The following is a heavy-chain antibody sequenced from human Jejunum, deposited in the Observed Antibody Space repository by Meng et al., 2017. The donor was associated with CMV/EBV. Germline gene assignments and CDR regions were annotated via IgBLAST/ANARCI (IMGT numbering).Heavy chain of an antibody. D-gene: IGHD1-14*01. CDR1: GLSFSNSW. Sequence: LACAASGLSFSNSWMHWVRQAPGKGLVWVSRMNSDETTINYADSVRGRFTISRDNAKNTLYLQMNSLRDEDTAVYYCATAGNYYFGNWGQGTLVTVSS. V-gene: IGHV3-74*01. CDR2: MNSDETTI. J-gene: IGHJ4*02. CDR3: ATAGNYYFGN.